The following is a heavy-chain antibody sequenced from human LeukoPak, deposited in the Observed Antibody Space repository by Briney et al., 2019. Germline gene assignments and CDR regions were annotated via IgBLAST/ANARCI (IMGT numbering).Heavy chain of an antibody. V-gene: IGHV4-39*07. D-gene: IGHD3-10*01. J-gene: IGHJ4*02. CDR1: GGSISSNSYY. CDR2: IYYSGST. Sequence: SETLSLTCTVSGGSISSNSYYWGWIRQPPGKGLEWIGSIYYSGSTYYNPSLKCRVTISVDTSKNQFSLKLSSVTAADTAVYYCARDVGLWFGELLFGGQGTLVTVSS. CDR3: ARDVGLWFGELLF.